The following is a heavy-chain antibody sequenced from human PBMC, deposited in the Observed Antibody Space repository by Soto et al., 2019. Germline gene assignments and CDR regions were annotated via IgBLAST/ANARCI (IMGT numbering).Heavy chain of an antibody. CDR1: VFSLSTTGEG. V-gene: IGHV2-5*01. Sequence: QIILKEAGPTLVKLTQTLTLTCTFSVFSLSTTGEGVFWIRQPPGKAPEWLALVHWNDDKPYSPSLRPRLPITKDISRNQVDLSLTNLDAVDTGTYYCAPRRLGDTSPDYNDLDVWGQGTTVNV. J-gene: IGHJ6*01. CDR3: APRRLGDTSPDYNDLDV. CDR2: VHWNDDK. D-gene: IGHD3-3*01.